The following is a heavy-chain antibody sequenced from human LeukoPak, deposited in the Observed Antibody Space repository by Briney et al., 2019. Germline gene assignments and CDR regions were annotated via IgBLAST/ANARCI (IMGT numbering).Heavy chain of an antibody. J-gene: IGHJ5*02. CDR2: IYYSGST. V-gene: IGHV4-31*03. D-gene: IGHD1-26*01. CDR1: GGSISSGGYY. Sequence: SQTLSLTCTVSGGSISSGGYYWSWIRQHPGKGLEWIGYIYYSGSTYYNPSLKSRVTISVDTSKNQFSLKLSSVTAADTAVYYCARGRGYSGSYPDHWGQGTLVTVSS. CDR3: ARGRGYSGSYPDH.